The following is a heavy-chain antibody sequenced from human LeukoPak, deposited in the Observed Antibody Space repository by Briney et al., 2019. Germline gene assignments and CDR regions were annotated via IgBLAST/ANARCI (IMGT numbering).Heavy chain of an antibody. CDR1: GCTFTGYY. J-gene: IGHJ3*02. CDR3: ARQVYYGSGMSDAFDI. Sequence: ASVKVSCKASGCTFTGYYMHWVRQAPGQGLEWMGWINPNSGGTNYAQKFQGRVTMTRDTSISTAYMELSRLRSDDTAVYYCARQVYYGSGMSDAFDIWGQGTMVTVSS. CDR2: INPNSGGT. V-gene: IGHV1-2*02. D-gene: IGHD3-10*01.